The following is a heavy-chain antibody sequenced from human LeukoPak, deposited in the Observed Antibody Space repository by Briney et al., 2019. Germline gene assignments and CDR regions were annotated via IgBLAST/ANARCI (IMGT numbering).Heavy chain of an antibody. CDR1: GFTFSDYG. J-gene: IGHJ5*02. D-gene: IGHD6-19*01. CDR2: IWFDGSNI. Sequence: GGSLRLSCAASGFTFSDYGMNWVRQAPGKGLEWVAVIWFDGSNIDYADSVKGRFTISRDNSKNTFYLQMNSLRADDTAVYYCAKGSGSGWYGWFAPWGQGTLVTVSS. V-gene: IGHV3-33*06. CDR3: AKGSGSGWYGWFAP.